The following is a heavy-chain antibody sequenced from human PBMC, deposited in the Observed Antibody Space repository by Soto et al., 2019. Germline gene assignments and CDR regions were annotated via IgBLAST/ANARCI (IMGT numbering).Heavy chain of an antibody. CDR2: ISAYNGNT. CDR3: ARGQFLGYCSGVSCAYRSYFDY. V-gene: IGHV1-18*01. D-gene: IGHD2-15*01. Sequence: ASVKVSCKAFGYTFKSYGISWVRQAPGQGLEWMGWISAYNGNTDYAQKFQGRVTLTSDTSTTTVYMELSSLRSDDTAVYYCARGQFLGYCSGVSCAYRSYFDYWGQGTQVTVSS. J-gene: IGHJ4*02. CDR1: GYTFKSYG.